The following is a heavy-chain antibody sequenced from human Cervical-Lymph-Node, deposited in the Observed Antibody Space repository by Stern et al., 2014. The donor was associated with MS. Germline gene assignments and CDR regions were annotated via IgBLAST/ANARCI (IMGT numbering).Heavy chain of an antibody. J-gene: IGHJ4*02. CDR3: ATQGRALAPD. CDR2: IYSSGTT. CDR1: GDSISSGNYY. V-gene: IGHV4-61*02. Sequence: QVQLQESGPGLVKPSQTLSLTCTVSGDSISSGNYYWSWIRQPAGKGLEWIGRIYSSGTTYYNPSLRSRVTISIDTSNNQFPGKLSSVTATDTAVYYCATQGRALAPDWGQGTLVTVSS.